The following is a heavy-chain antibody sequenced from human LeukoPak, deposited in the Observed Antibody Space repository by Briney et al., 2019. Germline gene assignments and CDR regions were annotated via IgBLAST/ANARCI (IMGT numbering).Heavy chain of an antibody. CDR1: GYTFTSYG. V-gene: IGHV1-18*01. CDR3: ARVGDCSSTSCYIYYYYYYMDV. Sequence: ASVKVSCKASGYTFTSYGISWVRQAPGQGLEWMGWISAYNGNTNYAQELQGRVTMTTDTSTSTAYMELRSLRSDDTAVYYCARVGDCSSTSCYIYYYYYYMDVWGKGTTVTVSS. D-gene: IGHD2-2*02. CDR2: ISAYNGNT. J-gene: IGHJ6*03.